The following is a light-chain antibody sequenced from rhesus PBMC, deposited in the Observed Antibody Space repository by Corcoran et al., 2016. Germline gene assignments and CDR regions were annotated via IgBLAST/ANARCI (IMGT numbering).Light chain of an antibody. Sequence: DIQMSQSPSSLSASVGDKVTITCRASQGISNALAWYQQNPGKAPKLLIYSATSLERGVPSRFSGSRSGTDFTLSISSLHPEDFAPYSCQQGYSTPLTFGGGTKVELK. CDR2: SAT. J-gene: IGKJ4*01. CDR1: QGISNA. V-gene: IGKV1-33*02. CDR3: QQGYSTPLT.